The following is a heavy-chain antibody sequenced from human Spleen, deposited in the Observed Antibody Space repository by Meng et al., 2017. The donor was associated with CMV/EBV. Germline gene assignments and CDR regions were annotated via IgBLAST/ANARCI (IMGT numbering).Heavy chain of an antibody. CDR2: IYHSGGT. Sequence: LTCAVSGGSISSYNWWSWVRQPPGKGLEWIGEIYHSGGTNYNPSLKSRVTMSVDKSKNQFSLKLTSVTAADTAVYYCARESTTSGFDYWGQGTLVTVSS. CDR3: ARESTTSGFDY. D-gene: IGHD1/OR15-1a*01. CDR1: GGSISSYNW. V-gene: IGHV4-4*02. J-gene: IGHJ4*02.